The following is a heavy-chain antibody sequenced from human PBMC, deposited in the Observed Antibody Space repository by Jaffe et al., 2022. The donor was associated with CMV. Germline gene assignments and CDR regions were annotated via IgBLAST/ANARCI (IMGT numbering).Heavy chain of an antibody. D-gene: IGHD3-10*01. CDR1: GFTFSNAW. CDR3: TTVSVGATMVRADY. V-gene: IGHV3-15*01. Sequence: EVQLVESGGGLVKPGGSLRLSCAASGFTFSNAWMSWVRQAPGKGLEWVGRIKSKTDGGTTDYAAPVKGRFTISRDDSKNTLYLQMNSLKTEDTAVYYCTTVSVGATMVRADYWGQGTLVTVSS. CDR2: IKSKTDGGTT. J-gene: IGHJ4*02.